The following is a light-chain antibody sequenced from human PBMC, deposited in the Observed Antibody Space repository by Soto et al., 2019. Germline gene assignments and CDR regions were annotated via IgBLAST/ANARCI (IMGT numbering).Light chain of an antibody. CDR2: GAS. J-gene: IGKJ4*01. CDR3: QQSYSTPLT. V-gene: IGKV1-39*01. Sequence: DIQMTQSPSSLSASVGDRVTITCRASQSISSYLNWYQQKPGKAPKLLIYGASSLQSGVPSRFSGSGSETDFTLTISSLQPEDFATYYCQQSYSTPLTFGGGTKVEIK. CDR1: QSISSY.